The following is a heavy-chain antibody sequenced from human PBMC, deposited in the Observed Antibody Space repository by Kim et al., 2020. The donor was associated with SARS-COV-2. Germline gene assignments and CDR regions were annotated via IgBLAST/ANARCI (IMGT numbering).Heavy chain of an antibody. CDR3: ARPDGYSYGLDY. CDR1: GGTFSSYA. V-gene: IGHV1-69*13. J-gene: IGHJ4*02. Sequence: SVKVSCKASGGTFSSYAISWVRQAPGQGLEWMGGIIPIFGTANYAQKFQGRVTITADESTSTAYMELSSLRSEDTAVYYCARPDGYSYGLDYWGQGTLVTVSS. D-gene: IGHD5-18*01. CDR2: IIPIFGTA.